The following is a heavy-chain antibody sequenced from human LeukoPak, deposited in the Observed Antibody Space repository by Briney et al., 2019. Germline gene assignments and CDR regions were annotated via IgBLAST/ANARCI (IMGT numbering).Heavy chain of an antibody. CDR2: INPSGGST. CDR3: ARSGAIVVVIPTPFDY. D-gene: IGHD3-22*01. CDR1: GYTFTSYY. Sequence: ASVKVSCKASGYTFTSYYMHWVRQAPGQGLEWMGIINPSGGSTSYAQKFQGRVTMTRDTSTSTVYMELSSLRSEDTAVYYCARSGAIVVVIPTPFDYWGQGTLVTVSS. J-gene: IGHJ4*02. V-gene: IGHV1-46*01.